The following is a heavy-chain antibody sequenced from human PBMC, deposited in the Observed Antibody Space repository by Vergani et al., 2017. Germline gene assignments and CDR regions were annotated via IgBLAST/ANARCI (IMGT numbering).Heavy chain of an antibody. V-gene: IGHV3-21*01. CDR2: IRSSSSYI. CDR1: GFTFSSYS. CDR3: ARSLTIFGVSTDAFDI. D-gene: IGHD3-3*01. Sequence: EVQLVESGGGLVKPGGSLRLSCAASGFTFSSYSMNWVRQAPGKGLEWVSSIRSSSSYIYYADSVKGRFTISRDNAKNSLYLQMNSLRAEDTAVYYCARSLTIFGVSTDAFDIWGQGTMVTVSS. J-gene: IGHJ3*02.